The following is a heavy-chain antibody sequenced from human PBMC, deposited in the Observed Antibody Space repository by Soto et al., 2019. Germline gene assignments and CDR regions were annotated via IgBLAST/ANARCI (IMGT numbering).Heavy chain of an antibody. V-gene: IGHV3-23*01. CDR3: AKEPNFYDDSAYYNSRWFES. CDR2: ISGSGKNN. D-gene: IGHD3-10*01. Sequence: PGGALRLSFATSEFSFSDYAMSCVLQAPGKXPXXVSAISGSGKNNFHAHFVNAPSAINTDNPEKTLHLQMTSLRVEQTAVYYRAKEPNFYDDSAYYNSRWFESWGQGTLVTVSS. J-gene: IGHJ5*01. CDR1: EFSFSDYA.